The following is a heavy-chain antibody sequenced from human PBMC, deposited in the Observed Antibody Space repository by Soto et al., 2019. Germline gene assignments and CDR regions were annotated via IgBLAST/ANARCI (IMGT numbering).Heavy chain of an antibody. CDR3: AKRGPNYYGSGTYYTGEFDYFDY. D-gene: IGHD3-10*01. J-gene: IGHJ4*02. CDR2: ISGSGGST. CDR1: GFTFSSYA. V-gene: IGHV3-23*01. Sequence: PGGSLRLSCASSGFTFSSYAMSWVRQAPGKGLEWVSAISGSGGSTYYADSVKGRFTISRDNSKNTLYLQMNSLRAEDTALYYCAKRGPNYYGSGTYYTGEFDYFDYWGQGTLVTVSS.